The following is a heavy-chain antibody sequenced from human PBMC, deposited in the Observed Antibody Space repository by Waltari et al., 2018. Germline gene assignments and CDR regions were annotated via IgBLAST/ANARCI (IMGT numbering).Heavy chain of an antibody. Sequence: QVQLVQSGAEVKKPGSSVKVSCKASGGTFSSYAISWVRQAPGQGLEWMGGIIPIFGTANYAQKFQGRVTITTDESTGTAYRGLSSLRSEDTAVYYWARGERIYYGSGGGPFDIWGQGTMVTVSS. CDR2: IIPIFGTA. CDR3: ARGERIYYGSGGGPFDI. CDR1: GGTFSSYA. D-gene: IGHD3-10*01. V-gene: IGHV1-69*05. J-gene: IGHJ3*02.